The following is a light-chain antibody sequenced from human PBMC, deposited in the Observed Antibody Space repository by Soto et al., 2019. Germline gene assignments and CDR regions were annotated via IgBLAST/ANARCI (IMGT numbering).Light chain of an antibody. V-gene: IGKV3-15*01. Sequence: IVLTQSPGTLSLSPGERVTLSCRASQSAISNLAWYQQKPGQTPRLLIYDASTRATDIPARFSGSGSGTDFTLTISSLLSEDFAVYYCHQYYKWPLTFGGGTKVDIK. J-gene: IGKJ4*01. CDR2: DAS. CDR3: HQYYKWPLT. CDR1: QSAISN.